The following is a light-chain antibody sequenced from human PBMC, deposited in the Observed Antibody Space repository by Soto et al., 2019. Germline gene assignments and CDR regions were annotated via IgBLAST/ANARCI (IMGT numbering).Light chain of an antibody. V-gene: IGKV1-39*01. CDR2: AAS. CDR1: QSISRC. J-gene: IGKJ4*01. Sequence: DIQMTQSPSSLSASVGDRVTITCRASQSISRCLNWYQQKPGKAPKLLIYAASSLQSGVPSRFSGSGSGTDFTLTISSLQPEDFATYYCQQSYSTPRLTFGGGTKVEIK. CDR3: QQSYSTPRLT.